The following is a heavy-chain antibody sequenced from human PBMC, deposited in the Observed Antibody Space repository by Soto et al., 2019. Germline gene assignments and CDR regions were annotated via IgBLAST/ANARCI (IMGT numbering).Heavy chain of an antibody. CDR1: GFTFSSYA. Sequence: QVQLVESGGGVVQPGRSLRLSCAASGFTFSSYAMHWVRQAPGKGLEWVAVISYDGSNKYYADSLKGRFTISRDNSKNTLYLQMNSLRAEDTAVYYCARDGGALDYWGQGTLVTVSS. CDR2: ISYDGSNK. CDR3: ARDGGALDY. J-gene: IGHJ4*02. D-gene: IGHD2-15*01. V-gene: IGHV3-30-3*01.